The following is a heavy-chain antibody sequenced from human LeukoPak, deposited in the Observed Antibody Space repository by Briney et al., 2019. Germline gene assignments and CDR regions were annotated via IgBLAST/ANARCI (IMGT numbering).Heavy chain of an antibody. V-gene: IGHV1-2*06. CDR3: ATISSGWSYDY. D-gene: IGHD6-19*01. CDR2: INPNSGGT. J-gene: IGHJ4*02. CDR1: GYTFTGYY. Sequence: ASVKVSCKASGYTFTGYYMHWVRQAPGQGLEWMGRINPNSGGTNYAQKFQGRVTMTRDTSISAAYMELSRLRSDDTAVYYCATISSGWSYDYWGQGTLVTVSS.